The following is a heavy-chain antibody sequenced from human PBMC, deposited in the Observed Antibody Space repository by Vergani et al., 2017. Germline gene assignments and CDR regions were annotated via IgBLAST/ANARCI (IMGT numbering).Heavy chain of an antibody. CDR1: GFKFSDHY. Sequence: LEESGGGSVKPGGSLRLSCAASGFKFSDHYMSWIRQAPGKGLEWVSHISPGASTVSYTDSVTGRFTLSRDNDNNSLTLDMTTLRVEDTAVYYFAKTPGISTTRHNYAMDVWGQGTTVTVSS. D-gene: IGHD1-1*01. J-gene: IGHJ6*02. V-gene: IGHV3-11*04. CDR3: AKTPGISTTRHNYAMDV. CDR2: ISPGASTV.